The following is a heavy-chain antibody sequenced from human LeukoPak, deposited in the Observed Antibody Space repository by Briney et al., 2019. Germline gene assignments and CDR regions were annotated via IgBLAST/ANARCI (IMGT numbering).Heavy chain of an antibody. CDR2: IIPIFGTA. J-gene: IGHJ4*02. Sequence: GASVKVSCKASGGTFSSYAISWVRQAPGQGLEWMGGIIPIFGTANYAQKFQGRVTITTDESTSTAYMELSSLRSEDTAVYYCARGPHTYYYDSSGYFQGYYFNYWGQGTLVTVSS. D-gene: IGHD3-22*01. V-gene: IGHV1-69*05. CDR1: GGTFSSYA. CDR3: ARGPHTYYYDSSGYFQGYYFNY.